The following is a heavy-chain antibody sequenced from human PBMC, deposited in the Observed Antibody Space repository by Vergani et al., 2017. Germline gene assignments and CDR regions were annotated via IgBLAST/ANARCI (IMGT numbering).Heavy chain of an antibody. V-gene: IGHV5-10-1*03. D-gene: IGHD3-22*01. CDR2: IDPSDSYT. J-gene: IGHJ6*03. CDR1: GYSFTSYW. Sequence: EVQLVQSGAEVKKPGESLRISCKGSGYSFTSYWISWVRQMPGKGLEWMGRIDPSDSYTNYSPSFQGHVTISADKSISTAYLQWSSLKASDTAMYYCAFLPGIYYDSSGYYLNYYYMDVWGKGTTVTVSS. CDR3: AFLPGIYYDSSGYYLNYYYMDV.